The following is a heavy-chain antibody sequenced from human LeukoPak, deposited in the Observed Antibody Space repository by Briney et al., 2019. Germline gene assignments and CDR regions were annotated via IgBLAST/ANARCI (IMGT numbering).Heavy chain of an antibody. J-gene: IGHJ6*03. V-gene: IGHV4-4*07. Sequence: SETLSLTCTVYGGSISSYYWSWIRQPAGKGLEWIGRIYTSGSTNYNPSLKSRVTMSVDTSKNQFSLKLSSVTAADTAVYYCARSHPIFGVVTYYYYMDVWGKGTTVTVSS. D-gene: IGHD3-3*01. CDR3: ARSHPIFGVVTYYYYMDV. CDR1: GGSISSYY. CDR2: IYTSGST.